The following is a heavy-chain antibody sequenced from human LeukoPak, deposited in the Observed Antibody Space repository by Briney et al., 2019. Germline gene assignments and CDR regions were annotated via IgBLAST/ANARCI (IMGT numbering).Heavy chain of an antibody. Sequence: VASVTVSCTASGYTFTSNYIHWVRQAPGQGLEWMGMIYPRDGSTSYAQKFQGRVTITADESTSTAYMELSSLRSEDTAVYYCARGPDYDAPFDYWGQGTLVTVSS. CDR3: ARGPDYDAPFDY. J-gene: IGHJ4*02. CDR1: GYTFTSNY. CDR2: IYPRDGST. V-gene: IGHV1-46*01. D-gene: IGHD3-22*01.